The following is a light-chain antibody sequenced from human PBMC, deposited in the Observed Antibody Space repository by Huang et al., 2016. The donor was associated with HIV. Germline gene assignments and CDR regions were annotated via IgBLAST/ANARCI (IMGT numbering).Light chain of an antibody. V-gene: IGKV1-8*01. Sequence: IRMTQSPSSLSASTGDRVTITCRANQDINNFLAWYQQRPGRVPKLLIYAASTLQSGVPARFSGNGSGTDFTLTIGCLHAEDVATYYCQQYDIHPLTFGPGTRVDIK. CDR2: AAS. J-gene: IGKJ3*01. CDR1: QDINNF. CDR3: QQYDIHPLT.